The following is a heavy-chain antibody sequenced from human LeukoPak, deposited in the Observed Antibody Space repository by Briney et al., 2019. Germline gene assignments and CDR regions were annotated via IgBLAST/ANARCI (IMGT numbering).Heavy chain of an antibody. Sequence: PSVKVASKAYGGTFSSYAISWVRQAPGHGLEWMGRIIPMLGIANYAQKFQGRVTITADKSTSTAYMELSSLRSEDTAVYYCARSKDCSSTSCYVYYYYGMDVWGQGTTVTVSS. CDR1: GGTFSSYA. D-gene: IGHD2-2*01. CDR3: ARSKDCSSTSCYVYYYYGMDV. V-gene: IGHV1-69*04. J-gene: IGHJ6*02. CDR2: IIPMLGIA.